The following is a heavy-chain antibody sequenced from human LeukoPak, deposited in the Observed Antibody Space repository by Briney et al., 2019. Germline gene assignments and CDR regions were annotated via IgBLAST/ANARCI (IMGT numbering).Heavy chain of an antibody. Sequence: GGSLRLSCAASGFTFSSYSMNWVRQAPGKGLQWVSYISSSGTIHYADSVKGRFTISRGNAKNSLYLQMNSLRDEDTAVYYCARDRDSSGDAFDIWGQGTMVTVSS. J-gene: IGHJ3*02. V-gene: IGHV3-48*02. CDR2: ISSSGTI. CDR3: ARDRDSSGDAFDI. D-gene: IGHD3-22*01. CDR1: GFTFSSYS.